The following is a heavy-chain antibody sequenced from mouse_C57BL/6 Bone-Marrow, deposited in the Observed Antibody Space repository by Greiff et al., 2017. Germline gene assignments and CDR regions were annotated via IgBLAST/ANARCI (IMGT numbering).Heavy chain of an antibody. CDR1: GYTFTSYW. D-gene: IGHD3-2*02. J-gene: IGHJ3*01. CDR2: IYPGSGST. Sequence: QVQLQQPGAELVKPGASVKMSCKASGYTFTSYWITWVKQRPGQGLEWIGDIYPGSGSTNYNEKFKSKATLTVDTSYSTAYMQLSSLTSEDSAVYYCARQLMLRGGFAYWGQGTLVTVSA. CDR3: ARQLMLRGGFAY. V-gene: IGHV1-55*01.